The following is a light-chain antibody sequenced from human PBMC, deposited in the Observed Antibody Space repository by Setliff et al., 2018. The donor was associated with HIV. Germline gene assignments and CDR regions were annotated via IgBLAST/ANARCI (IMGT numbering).Light chain of an antibody. CDR2: DVT. V-gene: IGLV2-11*01. CDR3: CSYAGSYGFYV. J-gene: IGLJ1*01. CDR1: SSDVGGYHY. Sequence: QSALAQPRSVSGSPGQSVSISCTGTSSDVGGYHYVSWYQQHPGKAPKLMIYDVTKRPSGVPDRFSGSKSGNTASLTISGLQAEDEADYYCCSYAGSYGFYVFGTGTKVTVL.